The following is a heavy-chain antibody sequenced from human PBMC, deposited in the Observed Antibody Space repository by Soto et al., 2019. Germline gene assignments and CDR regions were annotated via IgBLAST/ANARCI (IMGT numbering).Heavy chain of an antibody. V-gene: IGHV3-74*01. J-gene: IGHJ6*03. CDR3: ARAKKKSREMEGTTYNWNYDYYYYYYMDV. CDR1: GFTFSSYW. CDR2: INSDGSST. Sequence: GGSLRLSCAASGFTFSSYWMHWVRQAPGKGLVWVSRINSDGSSTSYADSVKGRFTISRDNAKNTLYLQMNSLRAEETAGYYCARAKKKSREMEGTTYNWNYDYYYYYYMDVWGKGTTVTVSS. D-gene: IGHD1-7*01.